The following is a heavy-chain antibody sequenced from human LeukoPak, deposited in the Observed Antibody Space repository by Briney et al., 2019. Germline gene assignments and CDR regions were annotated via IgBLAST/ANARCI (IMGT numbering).Heavy chain of an antibody. CDR1: GDSISSHF. Sequence: PSETLSVTCSVSGDSISSHFWSWIRQPPGKGLEWIGYIHYSGMTYYTPSLKTRATLSVDTSTNRFSLKLTSATASDTAFSREASSDPRLSAYFLDVWGEGTAVTVSS. V-gene: IGHV4-59*11. CDR3: ASSDPRLSAYFLDV. J-gene: IGHJ6*03. CDR2: IHYSGMT. D-gene: IGHD6-19*01.